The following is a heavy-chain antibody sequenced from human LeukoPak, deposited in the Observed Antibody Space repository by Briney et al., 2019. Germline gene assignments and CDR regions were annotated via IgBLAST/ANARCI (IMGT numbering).Heavy chain of an antibody. CDR3: AKDQVYGDLYYYYYGMDV. Sequence: PGGSLGLSCAASGFTFDDYAMHWVRQAPGKGLEWVSLISGDGGSTYYADSVKGRFTISRDNSKNSLYLQMNSLRTEDTALYYCAKDQVYGDLYYYYYGMDVWGQGTTVTVSS. CDR1: GFTFDDYA. D-gene: IGHD4-17*01. J-gene: IGHJ6*02. V-gene: IGHV3-43*02. CDR2: ISGDGGST.